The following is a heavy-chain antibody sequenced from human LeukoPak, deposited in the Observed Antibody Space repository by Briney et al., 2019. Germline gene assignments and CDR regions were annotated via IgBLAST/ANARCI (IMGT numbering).Heavy chain of an antibody. D-gene: IGHD3-22*01. CDR1: GFTFSSYD. CDR3: ARAIYDSSGYLSPHFDY. V-gene: IGHV3-13*01. J-gene: IGHJ4*02. Sequence: PGGSVRLSCAASGFTFSSYDMHWVRQATGKGLEWVSAIGTADDTYYPGSVKGRFTVSRENAKNSLYLQMNSLRAGDTAVYYCARAIYDSSGYLSPHFDYWGQGTLVTVSS. CDR2: IGTADDT.